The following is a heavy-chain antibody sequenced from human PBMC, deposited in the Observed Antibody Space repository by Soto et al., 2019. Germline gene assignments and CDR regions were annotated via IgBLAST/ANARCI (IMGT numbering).Heavy chain of an antibody. CDR3: ARYDGRAGYYCDGMDV. V-gene: IGHV4-59*08. Sequence: PSETLSLTCTVSGGSISSYYWSWIRQPPGKGLEWIGYIYYSGSTNYNPSLKSRVTISVDTSKNQFSLKLSSVTAADTAVYYCARYDGRAGYYCDGMDVWGQGSTVTGSS. CDR1: GGSISSYY. CDR2: IYYSGST. J-gene: IGHJ6*02. D-gene: IGHD3-16*01.